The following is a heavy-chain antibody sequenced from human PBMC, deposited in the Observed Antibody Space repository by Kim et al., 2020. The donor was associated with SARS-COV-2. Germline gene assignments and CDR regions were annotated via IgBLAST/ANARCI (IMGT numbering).Heavy chain of an antibody. CDR3: AKGPLRYFDD. V-gene: IGHV4-34*01. CDR1: GGSLSGLY. J-gene: IGHJ4*02. Sequence: SETLSLTCAVSGGSLSGLYWSLFRQPPGKAPEWIGEVNDSGTTNYSPSLKSRLTISVDRSRNQFSLNLMSVTAADTGVYYCAKGPLRYFDDWGQGTLVTVSS. D-gene: IGHD3-9*01. CDR2: VNDSGTT.